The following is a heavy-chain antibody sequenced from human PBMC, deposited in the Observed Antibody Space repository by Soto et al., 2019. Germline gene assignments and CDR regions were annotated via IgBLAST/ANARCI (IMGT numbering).Heavy chain of an antibody. J-gene: IGHJ6*02. CDR2: INHSGST. CDR3: ASTARGKRGYYYYGMDV. V-gene: IGHV4-34*01. D-gene: IGHD3-16*01. Sequence: PSETLSLTCAVYGGSFSVYYWSWIRQPPGKGLEWIGEINHSGSTNYNPSLKSRVTISVDTSKNQSSLKLSSVTAADTAVYYCASTARGKRGYYYYGMDVWGQGTTVTVSS. CDR1: GGSFSVYY.